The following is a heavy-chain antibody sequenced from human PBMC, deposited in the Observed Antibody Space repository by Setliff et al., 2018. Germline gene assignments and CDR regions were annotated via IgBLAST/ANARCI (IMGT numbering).Heavy chain of an antibody. Sequence: ASVKVSCKAYGSTFSRNYITWEPQAPGRGLEWMGWISGDHGHTEYAQKLRHKFTMTTDTSTSTAYMELSSLICDDTAIYYCARDRLRSSSWRPDVFDVWGQGTMVTVSS. D-gene: IGHD6-13*01. J-gene: IGHJ3*01. CDR1: GSTFSRNY. CDR2: ISGDHGHT. V-gene: IGHV1-18*01. CDR3: ARDRLRSSSWRPDVFDV.